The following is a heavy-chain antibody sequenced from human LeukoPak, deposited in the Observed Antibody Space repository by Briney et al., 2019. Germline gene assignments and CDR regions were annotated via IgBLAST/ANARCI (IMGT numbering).Heavy chain of an antibody. V-gene: IGHV4-59*01. Sequence: SETLSLTCTVSGGSISTYYWNWIRQPPGKGLEWIGYIYYSGSTNYNPSLTGRVTISVDTSKNQFSLKLSSVTAADTAVYYCAREYNYYDSSGWHAFEIWGQGTMVTVSS. CDR2: IYYSGST. D-gene: IGHD3-22*01. CDR1: GGSISTYY. CDR3: AREYNYYDSSGWHAFEI. J-gene: IGHJ3*02.